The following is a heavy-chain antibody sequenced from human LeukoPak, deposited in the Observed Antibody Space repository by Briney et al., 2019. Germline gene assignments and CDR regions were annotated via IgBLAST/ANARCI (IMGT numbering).Heavy chain of an antibody. Sequence: PSETLSLTCTVSGGSISSSSYYWGWIRQPPGKGLEWIGSIYYSGSTYYNPSLKSRVTISVDTSKNQFSLKLSSVTAADTAVYYCARGYYYGSGSYYIPNKPYNWFDPWGQGTLVTVSS. CDR1: GGSISSSSYY. CDR3: ARGYYYGSGSYYIPNKPYNWFDP. CDR2: IYYSGST. D-gene: IGHD3-10*01. J-gene: IGHJ5*02. V-gene: IGHV4-39*07.